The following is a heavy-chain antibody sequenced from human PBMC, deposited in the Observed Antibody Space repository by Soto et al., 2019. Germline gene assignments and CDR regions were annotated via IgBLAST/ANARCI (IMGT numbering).Heavy chain of an antibody. V-gene: IGHV3-23*01. CDR1: GFPFSSYA. D-gene: IGHD3-16*01. CDR3: TKARLWGGDGYNSYYYNAMDV. CDR2: IGDSGDAT. J-gene: IGHJ6*02. Sequence: GGSLRLSCAASGFPFSSYAMSWIRQAPGKGLEWVSGIGDSGDATSYADSVEGRFTISRDNAKNSLYLQMNSLRPEDTALYYCTKARLWGGDGYNSYYYNAMDVWGQGTTVTVSS.